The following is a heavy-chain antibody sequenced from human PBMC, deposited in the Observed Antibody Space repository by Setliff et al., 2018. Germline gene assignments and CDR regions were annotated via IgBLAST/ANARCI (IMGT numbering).Heavy chain of an antibody. Sequence: PGGSLRLSCAASGFTFSSYAMHWVRQAPGKGLEWVAVISYDGSNKYYADSVKGRSTISRDNSKNTLYLQMNSLRAEDTAVYYCARDRLRSDSPWGYFDYWGQGTLVTVSS. D-gene: IGHD3-16*01. J-gene: IGHJ4*02. CDR1: GFTFSSYA. V-gene: IGHV3-30*04. CDR3: ARDRLRSDSPWGYFDY. CDR2: ISYDGSNK.